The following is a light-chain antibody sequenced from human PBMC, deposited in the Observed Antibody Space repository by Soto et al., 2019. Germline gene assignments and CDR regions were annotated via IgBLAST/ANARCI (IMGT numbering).Light chain of an antibody. Sequence: NFMLTQPHSVSESPGKTVTIPCTRSSGSIANNYVQWYQHRPGSAPTTLIYKDDQRPSGVPDRFSASIDISSNSASLTISGLKTEDEADYYCQSYDDNNQVFGGGTKLTVL. V-gene: IGLV6-57*04. CDR3: QSYDDNNQV. J-gene: IGLJ3*02. CDR2: KDD. CDR1: SGSIANNY.